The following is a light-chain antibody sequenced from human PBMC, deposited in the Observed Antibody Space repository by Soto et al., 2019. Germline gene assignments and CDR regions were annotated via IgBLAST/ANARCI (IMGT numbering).Light chain of an antibody. CDR3: TSFTTSTTVV. Sequence: QSALTQPASVSGSPGQSITISCTGTSNDIGTYNYVSWYQHHPGKAPKLLIYEVSNRPSGVSNRFSGSKSGNTASLTISGLQAEDEADYHCTSFTTSTTVVFGGGTKVTV. V-gene: IGLV2-14*01. J-gene: IGLJ2*01. CDR1: SNDIGTYNY. CDR2: EVS.